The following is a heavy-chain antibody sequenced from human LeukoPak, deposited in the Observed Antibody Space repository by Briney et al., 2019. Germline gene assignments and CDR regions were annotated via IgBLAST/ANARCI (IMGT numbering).Heavy chain of an antibody. Sequence: SETLSLTCTVSGGSISSGGYYWSWIRQHPGKGLEWIGYIYYSGSTYYNPSLKIRVTISVDTSKNQFSLKLSSLTAADTAVYYGAGGWGADWFDPWGQGTLVTVSS. J-gene: IGHJ5*02. CDR3: AGGWGADWFDP. V-gene: IGHV4-31*03. CDR2: IYYSGST. D-gene: IGHD3-16*01. CDR1: GGSISSGGYY.